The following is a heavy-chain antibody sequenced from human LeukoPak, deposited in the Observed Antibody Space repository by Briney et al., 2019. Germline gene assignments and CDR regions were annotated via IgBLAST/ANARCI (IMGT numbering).Heavy chain of an antibody. D-gene: IGHD6-13*01. CDR3: ARGAAGHKMDV. J-gene: IGHJ6*02. V-gene: IGHV4-39*01. Sequence: PSETLSLTCTVSGGSIGSSSDYWGWIRQPPGKGLEWIGSIHYSGSTSYNPSLKSRVTISVDTSKNQFSLQLNSVTPEDTAVYYCARGAAGHKMDVWGQGTTVTVSS. CDR2: IHYSGST. CDR1: GGSIGSSSDY.